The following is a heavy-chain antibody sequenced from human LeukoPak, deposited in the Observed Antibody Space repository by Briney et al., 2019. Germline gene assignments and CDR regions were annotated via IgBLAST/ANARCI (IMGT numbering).Heavy chain of an antibody. CDR1: GYTFTSYD. Sequence: ASVKVSCTASGYTFTSYDINWVRQATGQGLEWMGWMNHNSGNTGYAQKFQGRVTMTRNTSISTAYMELSSLRSEDTAVYYCARGPYYYGSGSYLSYYYMDVWGKGTTVTVSS. D-gene: IGHD3-10*01. V-gene: IGHV1-8*01. CDR2: MNHNSGNT. CDR3: ARGPYYYGSGSYLSYYYMDV. J-gene: IGHJ6*03.